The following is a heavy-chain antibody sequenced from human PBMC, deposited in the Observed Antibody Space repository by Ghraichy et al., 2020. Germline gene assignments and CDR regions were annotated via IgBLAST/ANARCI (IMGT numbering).Heavy chain of an antibody. V-gene: IGHV3-53*01. CDR2: IYSGGST. CDR1: GFTVSSNY. Sequence: GESLNISCAASGFTVSSNYMSWVRQAPGKGLEWVSVIYSGGSTYYADSVKGRFTISRDNSKNTLYLQMNSLRAEDTAVYYCARDPRGYSGYDSTPTTGYGMDVWGQGTTVTVSS. D-gene: IGHD5-12*01. CDR3: ARDPRGYSGYDSTPTTGYGMDV. J-gene: IGHJ6*02.